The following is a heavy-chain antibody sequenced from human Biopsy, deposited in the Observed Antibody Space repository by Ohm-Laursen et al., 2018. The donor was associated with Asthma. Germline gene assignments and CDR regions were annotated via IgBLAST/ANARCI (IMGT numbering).Heavy chain of an antibody. CDR1: GFTVTTNS. V-gene: IGHV3-53*01. J-gene: IGHJ6*02. Sequence: SLRLSCAASGFTVTTNSISWVRQAPGKGLEWVSVTYSGGSTYYADSVKGRFTISRDNSKNTLYLQMNSLRGEDTAVYYCANTLTVASTYSLDVWGQGTTVTVSS. D-gene: IGHD4-23*01. CDR2: TYSGGST. CDR3: ANTLTVASTYSLDV.